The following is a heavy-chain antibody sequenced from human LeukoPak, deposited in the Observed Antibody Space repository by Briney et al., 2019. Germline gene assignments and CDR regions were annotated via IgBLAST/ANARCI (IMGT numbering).Heavy chain of an antibody. CDR1: GFTFSHYA. D-gene: IGHD3-22*01. Sequence: GGSLRLSCAASGFTFSHYAMHWVRQAPGKGLEWVAVIFYDGSIAYYADFVKGRFTISRDNSENTLYLQMNSLRAEDTAVYFCARDPRGPTGYDSSGRDSFDYWGQGTLVTVSS. V-gene: IGHV3-30*04. J-gene: IGHJ4*02. CDR3: ARDPRGPTGYDSSGRDSFDY. CDR2: IFYDGSIA.